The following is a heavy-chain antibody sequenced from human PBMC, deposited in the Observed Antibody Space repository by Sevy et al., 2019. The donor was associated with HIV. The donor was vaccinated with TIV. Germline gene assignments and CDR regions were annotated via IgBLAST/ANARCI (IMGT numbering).Heavy chain of an antibody. J-gene: IGHJ4*02. V-gene: IGHV3-48*01. CDR1: GFTFSSYS. CDR3: ARESTVAGTPGVYYFDY. D-gene: IGHD6-19*01. CDR2: ISSSSSTI. Sequence: GGSLRLSCAASGFTFSSYSMNWVRQAPGKGLEWVSYISSSSSTIYYADSVKGRFTISRDNAKNSLYLQMNSLRAEDTAVYCCARESTVAGTPGVYYFDYWGQGTLVTVSS.